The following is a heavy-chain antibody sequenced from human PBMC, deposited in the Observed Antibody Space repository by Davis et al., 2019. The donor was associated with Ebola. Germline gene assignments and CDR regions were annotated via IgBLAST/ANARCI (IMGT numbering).Heavy chain of an antibody. D-gene: IGHD5-12*01. CDR1: GDSVPSNSAA. CDR3: ARGGYGKDYYYYGMDV. Sequence: SQTLSLTCAIPGDSVPSNSAAWNWLRQSPSRGLEWLGRTYYRSKWYNDYAVSVKSRITINPDASTNQFSLQLNSVTPEDTAVYYCARGGYGKDYYYYGMDVWDQGTTVTVSS. CDR2: TYYRSKWYN. J-gene: IGHJ6*02. V-gene: IGHV6-1*01.